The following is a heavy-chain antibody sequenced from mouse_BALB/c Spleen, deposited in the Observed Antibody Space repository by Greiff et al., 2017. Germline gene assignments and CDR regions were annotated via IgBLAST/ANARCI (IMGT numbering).Heavy chain of an antibody. Sequence: QVQLQQSGAELVKPGASVKLSCKASGYTFTSYWMHWVKQRPGQGLEWIGEINPSNGRTNYNEKFKSKATLTVDKSSSTAYMQLSSLTSEDSAVYYCARRDPAWFAYWGQGTLVTVSA. CDR1: GYTFTSYW. V-gene: IGHV1S81*02. CDR3: ARRDPAWFAY. CDR2: INPSNGRT. J-gene: IGHJ3*01. D-gene: IGHD3-3*01.